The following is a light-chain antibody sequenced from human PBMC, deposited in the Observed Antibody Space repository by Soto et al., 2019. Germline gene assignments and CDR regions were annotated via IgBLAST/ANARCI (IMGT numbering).Light chain of an antibody. CDR3: QSYDSSLSVLDV. V-gene: IGLV1-40*01. CDR1: SSNIGAGYD. Sequence: QSVLTQPPSVSGAPGQRVTISCTGSSSNIGAGYDVHWYQQLPGTAPKLLIYGNSNRPSGVPDRFSGSKSGTSASLAITGLQAEDEADYYCQSYDSSLSVLDVFGTGTKVTVL. CDR2: GNS. J-gene: IGLJ1*01.